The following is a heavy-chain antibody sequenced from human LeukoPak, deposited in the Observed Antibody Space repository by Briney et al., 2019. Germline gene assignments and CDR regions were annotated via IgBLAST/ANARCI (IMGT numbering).Heavy chain of an antibody. CDR1: GFTFSSTG. Sequence: GGSLRLSCVASGFTFSSTGLHWVRQAPGKGLEWVAMISPDGTKTFYTDSMKGRLTTSRDNSNNTPYLQMNSLRVEDTALYYCATEGEEWTNFDYWGQGTLVIVSS. D-gene: IGHD3-3*01. CDR3: ATEGEEWTNFDY. CDR2: ISPDGTKT. V-gene: IGHV3-30*04. J-gene: IGHJ4*02.